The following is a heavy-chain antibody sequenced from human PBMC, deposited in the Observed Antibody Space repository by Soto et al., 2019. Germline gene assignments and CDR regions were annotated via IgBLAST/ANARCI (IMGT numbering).Heavy chain of an antibody. V-gene: IGHV3-9*01. CDR1: GFTFDDYA. J-gene: IGHJ4*02. Sequence: EVQLVESGGGLVQPGRSLRLSCTASGFTFDDYAMHWVRQAPGKGLEWVSGISWNSGRIGYADSVKGRFTISRDNAKNSLYLQMNSLGAEDTALYYCAKDRRSGYYYYFDYWGQGTLVTVSS. D-gene: IGHD3-22*01. CDR3: AKDRRSGYYYYFDY. CDR2: ISWNSGRI.